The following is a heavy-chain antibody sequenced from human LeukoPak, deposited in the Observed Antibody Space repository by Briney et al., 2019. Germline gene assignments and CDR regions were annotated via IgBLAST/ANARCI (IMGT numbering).Heavy chain of an antibody. J-gene: IGHJ4*02. Sequence: PGGSLRLSCAASGLRFSSYWMSWVRQAPGKGLEWVSGISVSGGSTYYTDSVKCRFTISRDNSKNTLYLQMTRLRAEDTAVYYCAKDMADYGDYLFHYWGQGTLVTVSS. D-gene: IGHD4-17*01. CDR3: AKDMADYGDYLFHY. CDR2: ISVSGGST. CDR1: GLRFSSYW. V-gene: IGHV3-23*01.